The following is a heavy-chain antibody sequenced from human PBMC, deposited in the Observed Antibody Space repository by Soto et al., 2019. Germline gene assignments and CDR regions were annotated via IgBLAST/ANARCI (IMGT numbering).Heavy chain of an antibody. V-gene: IGHV3-9*01. CDR3: AKDTYHGLRLGIEY. CDR1: GFTFDDYA. J-gene: IGHJ4*02. Sequence: EVQLVESGGGLVQPGRSLRLSCAASGFTFDDYAMHWVRQAPGKGLEWVSGISWNGGSIGYADSVKGRFTISRDNAKNSLYLQMNSLRAEDTALYYCAKDTYHGLRLGIEYWGQGTLVTVSS. CDR2: ISWNGGSI. D-gene: IGHD4-17*01.